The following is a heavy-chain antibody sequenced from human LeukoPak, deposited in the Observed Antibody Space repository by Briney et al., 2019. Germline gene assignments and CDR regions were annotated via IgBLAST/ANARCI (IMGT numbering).Heavy chain of an antibody. Sequence: GASVKVSCKASGYTFTSYAMNWVRQAPGQGLEWMGWINTNTGNPTYAQGFTGRFVFSLDTSVSTAYLQISSLKAEATAVYYCAREVSIAAAGTNYWYFDLWGRGTLVTVSS. D-gene: IGHD6-13*01. V-gene: IGHV7-4-1*02. J-gene: IGHJ2*01. CDR1: GYTFTSYA. CDR3: AREVSIAAAGTNYWYFDL. CDR2: INTNTGNP.